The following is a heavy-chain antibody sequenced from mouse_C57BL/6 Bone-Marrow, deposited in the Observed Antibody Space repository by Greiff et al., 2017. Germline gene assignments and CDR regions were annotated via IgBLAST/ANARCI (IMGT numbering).Heavy chain of an antibody. CDR3: ARKDYGSSYYWYFDV. Sequence: VQLQQSGPGLVAPSQSLSITCTVSGFSLTSYAISWVRQPPGKGLEWLGVIWTGGGTNYNSALKSRLSISKDNSKSQVFLKMNRLQTDDTARYDCARKDYGSSYYWYFDVWGTGTTVTVAS. CDR1: GFSLTSYA. J-gene: IGHJ1*03. CDR2: IWTGGGT. V-gene: IGHV2-9-1*01. D-gene: IGHD1-1*01.